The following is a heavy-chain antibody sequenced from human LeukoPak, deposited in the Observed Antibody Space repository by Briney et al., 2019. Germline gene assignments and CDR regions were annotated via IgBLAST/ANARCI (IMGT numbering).Heavy chain of an antibody. D-gene: IGHD3-10*01. CDR1: GGSISSGGYY. CDR3: ARASMVRGAMSTDY. J-gene: IGHJ4*02. V-gene: IGHV4-30-2*01. Sequence: SETLSLTCTVSGGSISSGGYYWSWIRQPPGKGLEWIGYIYHSGSTYYNPSLKSRVTISVDRSKNQFSLKLSSVTAADTAVYYCARASMVRGAMSTDYWGQGTLATVSS. CDR2: IYHSGST.